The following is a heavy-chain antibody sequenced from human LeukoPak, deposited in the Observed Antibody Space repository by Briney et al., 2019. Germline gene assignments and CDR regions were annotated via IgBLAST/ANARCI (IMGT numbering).Heavy chain of an antibody. D-gene: IGHD3-16*01. Sequence: ASVKVSCKTSGYTFANFGLSWVRQAPGQGLEWMGWISAYNGNTKYAQRLQGRVTLTTDTSTSTAYMELRSLRSDDTAVYYCARGRDAYYFDYWGQETLVTVSS. V-gene: IGHV1-18*01. CDR1: GYTFANFG. CDR2: ISAYNGNT. CDR3: ARGRDAYYFDY. J-gene: IGHJ4*02.